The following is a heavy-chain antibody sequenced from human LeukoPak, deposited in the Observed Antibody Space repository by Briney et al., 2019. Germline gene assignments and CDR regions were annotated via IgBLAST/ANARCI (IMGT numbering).Heavy chain of an antibody. CDR3: ARSPDYGDYFDY. J-gene: IGHJ4*02. CDR2: IYYSGST. Sequence: PSETLSLTCTVSGGSISNSDYSWSWIRQPPGKELEWIGYIYYSGSTNYNPSLKSRVTISVDTSKNQFSLKLSSVTAADTAVYYCARSPDYGDYFDYWGQGTLVTVSS. D-gene: IGHD4-17*01. CDR1: GGSISNSDYS. V-gene: IGHV4-61*08.